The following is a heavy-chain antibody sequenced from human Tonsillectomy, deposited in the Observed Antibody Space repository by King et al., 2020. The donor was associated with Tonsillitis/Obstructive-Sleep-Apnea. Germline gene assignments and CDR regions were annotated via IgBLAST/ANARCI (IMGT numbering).Heavy chain of an antibody. J-gene: IGHJ2*01. CDR3: ARHPRHRTTLNPFDL. CDR1: GGSISSYY. Sequence: VQLQESGPGLVKPSETLSLTCTVSGGSISSYYWSWIRQPPGKGLDWIGYIYYSGSTNYNPSLKSRVSISVDTSKTQFSLKLSSVTAADTAVYYCARHPRHRTTLNPFDLWGRGTLVTVSS. CDR2: IYYSGST. V-gene: IGHV4-59*08. D-gene: IGHD4-11*01.